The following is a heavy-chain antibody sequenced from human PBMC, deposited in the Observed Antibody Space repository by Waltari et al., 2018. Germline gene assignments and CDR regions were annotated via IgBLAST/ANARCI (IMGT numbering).Heavy chain of an antibody. V-gene: IGHV4-34*01. CDR3: ASHKGQLVLGYYYGMDV. CDR1: VWSFSGYY. CDR2: INHSGST. D-gene: IGHD6-13*01. Sequence: QVQLQQWGAGLLQPSETLSLTCSVYVWSFSGYYWSWIRQPQGKGLEWIGEINHSGSTNYNPSLKSRVTISVDTSKNQFSLKLSSVTAADTAVYYCASHKGQLVLGYYYGMDVWGQGTTVTVSS. J-gene: IGHJ6*02.